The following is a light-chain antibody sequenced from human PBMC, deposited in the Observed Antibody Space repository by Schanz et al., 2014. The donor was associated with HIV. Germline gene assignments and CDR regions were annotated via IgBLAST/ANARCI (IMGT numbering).Light chain of an antibody. J-gene: IGKJ1*01. V-gene: IGKV3D-15*01. CDR3: HQYDSPPWA. CDR1: QSVSTN. Sequence: EIVMTQSPATLSVSPVERATLSCRASQSVSTNLAWYQQKPGQAPRLLIYGASTRATGIPYRFSGSGSATDFTLTISSMEPEDYAVYYCHQYDSPPWAFGQGTKVEVK. CDR2: GAS.